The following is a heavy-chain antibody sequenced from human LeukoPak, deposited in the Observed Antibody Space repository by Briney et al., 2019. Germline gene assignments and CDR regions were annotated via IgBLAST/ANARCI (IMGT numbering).Heavy chain of an antibody. Sequence: PGRSLRLSCTASGFTFSNYGMHWVRQAPAKGLEWVAVIWYDGSKKYYADSVKGRFTISRDNSKNTLYLQMDSLRAEDTAVYHCARYNTGSVDYWGQGTLVTVSS. CDR1: GFTFSNYG. J-gene: IGHJ4*02. V-gene: IGHV3-33*01. CDR3: ARYNTGSVDY. D-gene: IGHD1-14*01. CDR2: IWYDGSKK.